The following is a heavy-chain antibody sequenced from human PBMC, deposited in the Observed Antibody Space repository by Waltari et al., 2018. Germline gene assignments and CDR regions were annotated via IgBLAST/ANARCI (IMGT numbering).Heavy chain of an antibody. Sequence: EAQLLESGGCLVQPGGSLRWSWVASGLPFSMYTMGLVRQAPGKGPEWVSGIYPSESTTFYADSVKGRFTISRDNSKNTVYLQLNNLRAEDTAIYYCASHVDRAPWGQGTLVTVSS. CDR3: ASHVDRAP. V-gene: IGHV3-23*05. CDR1: GLPFSMYT. D-gene: IGHD5-18*01. CDR2: IYPSESTT. J-gene: IGHJ4*02.